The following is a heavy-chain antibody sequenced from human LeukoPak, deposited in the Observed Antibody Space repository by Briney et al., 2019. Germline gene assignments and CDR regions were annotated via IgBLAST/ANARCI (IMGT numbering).Heavy chain of an antibody. CDR3: ARGVPVRRFLLYCSGGSCYSHYMDV. CDR1: GYTFTSYD. Sequence: ASVKVSCKASGYTFTSYDINWVRQATGQGLEWMGWTNPNSGNTGYAQKFQGRVTITRNTSISTAYMELSSLRSEDTAVYYCARGVPVRRFLLYCSGGSCYSHYMDVWGKGTTVTVSS. V-gene: IGHV1-8*03. J-gene: IGHJ6*03. D-gene: IGHD2-15*01. CDR2: TNPNSGNT.